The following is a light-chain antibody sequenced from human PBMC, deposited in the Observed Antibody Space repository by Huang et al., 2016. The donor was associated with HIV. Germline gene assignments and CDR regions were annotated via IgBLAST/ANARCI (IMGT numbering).Light chain of an antibody. CDR1: QGISKS. Sequence: DIQMTQSPSSLSASVGDRVTIICRASQGISKSLAWYQQKPGKAPNLLRYATSKLESGVPSRFSGSGSGTHYTLTISTLQPEDLATYYCQQYQSVPWTVGQGTKVAI. V-gene: IGKV1-NL1*01. CDR3: QQYQSVPWT. CDR2: ATS. J-gene: IGKJ1*01.